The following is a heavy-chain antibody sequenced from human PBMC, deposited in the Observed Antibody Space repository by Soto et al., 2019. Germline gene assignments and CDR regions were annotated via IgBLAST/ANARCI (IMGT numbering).Heavy chain of an antibody. D-gene: IGHD6-13*01. CDR3: ATRYSSSSYFDY. V-gene: IGHV3-11*06. Sequence: GSLRLSCAASGFTFSDYYMSWIRQAPGKGLEWVSYISSSSSYTNYADSVKGRFTISRDNAKNSLYLQMNSLRAEDTAVYYCATRYSSSSYFDYWGQGTLVTVS. CDR1: GFTFSDYY. J-gene: IGHJ4*02. CDR2: ISSSSSYT.